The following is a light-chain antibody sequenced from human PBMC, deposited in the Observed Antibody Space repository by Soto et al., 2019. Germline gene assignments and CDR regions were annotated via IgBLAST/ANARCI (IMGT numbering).Light chain of an antibody. Sequence: DIQMTQSPSTLSASVGDRVTITCRAGQSISNWLAWYQQKPGKAPRLLIYKASSLQSGVPSRFSGSGSGTEFTLTISSLQPDDFATYYCQQYDSYSWTFGRGTKVEIK. CDR2: KAS. CDR1: QSISNW. J-gene: IGKJ1*01. CDR3: QQYDSYSWT. V-gene: IGKV1-5*03.